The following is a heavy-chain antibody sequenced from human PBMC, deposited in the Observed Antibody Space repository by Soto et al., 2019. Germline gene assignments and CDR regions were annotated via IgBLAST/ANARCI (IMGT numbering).Heavy chain of an antibody. J-gene: IGHJ6*02. CDR2: ISYDGSNT. CDR3: ARDLGAYSSSGRYYYGMDV. D-gene: IGHD6-13*01. CDR1: GFTFSSYA. V-gene: IGHV3-30-3*01. Sequence: QVQLVESGGGVVLPGRSLRLSCAASGFTFSSYAMHWVRQAPGKGLEWVAVISYDGSNTYYADSVKGRFTISRDNSKNTLYQQMNSLRAEDTAVYYCARDLGAYSSSGRYYYGMDVWGQGTTVTVSS.